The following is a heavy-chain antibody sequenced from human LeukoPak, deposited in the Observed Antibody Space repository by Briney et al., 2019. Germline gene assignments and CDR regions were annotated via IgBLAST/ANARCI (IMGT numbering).Heavy chain of an antibody. CDR3: ARARRGYSYGYGHFDY. D-gene: IGHD5-18*01. J-gene: IGHJ4*02. CDR1: GYTFTSYG. V-gene: IGHV1-18*01. CDR2: ISAYNGNT. Sequence: ASVKVSCKASGYTFTSYGISWVRQAPGQGLEWMGWISAYNGNTNYAQKLQGRVTMTTDTSTSTAYMELRNLRSDDTAVYYCARARRGYSYGYGHFDYWGQGTLVTVSS.